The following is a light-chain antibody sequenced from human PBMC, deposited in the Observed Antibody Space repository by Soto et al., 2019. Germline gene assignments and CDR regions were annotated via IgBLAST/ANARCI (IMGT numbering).Light chain of an antibody. CDR1: SSDVGAYNY. J-gene: IGLJ1*01. CDR3: SSYTTATTLGGV. Sequence: QSALTQPASVSGSPGQSVTISCTGTSSDVGAYNYVSWYQQHPGKAPKLIIYDVSYRPSGVSTRFSGSKSGNTASLTISGLHAEDEADYYCSSYTTATTLGGVFGTGTKLTVL. V-gene: IGLV2-14*01. CDR2: DVS.